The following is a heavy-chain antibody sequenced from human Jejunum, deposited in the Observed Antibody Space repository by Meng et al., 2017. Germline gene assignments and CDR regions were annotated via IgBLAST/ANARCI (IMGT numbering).Heavy chain of an antibody. J-gene: IGHJ6*02. CDR3: SRSYGGRIHHYGIDL. D-gene: IGHD4-23*01. CDR2: IRNKANSYTT. Sequence: GESLKISCAAYGFTFSDHYMDWVRQAPGKGLEWLGRIRNKANSYTTEYVASVQGRFTISGDDSKNSLYLQINSLETEDTAVYYCSRSYGGRIHHYGIDLWGQGTTVTVSS. V-gene: IGHV3-72*01. CDR1: GFTFSDHY.